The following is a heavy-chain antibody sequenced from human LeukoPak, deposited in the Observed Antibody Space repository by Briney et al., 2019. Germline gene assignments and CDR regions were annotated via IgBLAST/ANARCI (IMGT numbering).Heavy chain of an antibody. J-gene: IGHJ6*03. Sequence: SETLSLTCSVSGASISGYYWTWIRQPAGRGPEWIGRIYTTGSTKYNPSLKSRVIMSVDASKNQFSLNLTSVTAADTAVYFCARTAERQQMVQGTYFYYYFMDVWAKGTTVTISS. CDR2: IYTTGST. CDR1: GASISGYY. CDR3: ARTAERQQMVQGTYFYYYFMDV. V-gene: IGHV4-4*07. D-gene: IGHD6-13*01.